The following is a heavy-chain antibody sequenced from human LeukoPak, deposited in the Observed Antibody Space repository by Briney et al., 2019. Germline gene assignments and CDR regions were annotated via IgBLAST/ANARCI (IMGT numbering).Heavy chain of an antibody. V-gene: IGHV1-46*01. CDR3: ARDHVVMVVYYYGMDV. D-gene: IGHD3-22*01. CDR1: GYTFTSYY. J-gene: IGHJ6*02. Sequence: GASVKVSCKASGYTFTSYYMHWVRQAPGQGLEWMGIINPSGGSTSYAQKFQGRVTMTRDTSTSTVYMELSSLRSEDTAVYYCARDHVVMVVYYYGMDVWGQGTTVTVSS. CDR2: INPSGGST.